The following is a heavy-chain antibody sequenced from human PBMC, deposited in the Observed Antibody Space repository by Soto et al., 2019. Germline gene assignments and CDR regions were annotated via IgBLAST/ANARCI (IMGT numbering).Heavy chain of an antibody. Sequence: PSETLALTCSVSGTSISSSPYYWNWIRQPPGKGLEWIATIYYSGRTYYTRSCKCRVTIAVDTSQSHFSLKLSSVTAADTAVYSCARRSCSGDSCYFDYWGQGALVNVSS. CDR3: ARRSCSGDSCYFDY. J-gene: IGHJ4*02. V-gene: IGHV4-39*02. CDR2: IYYSGRT. CDR1: GTSISSSPYY. D-gene: IGHD2-15*01.